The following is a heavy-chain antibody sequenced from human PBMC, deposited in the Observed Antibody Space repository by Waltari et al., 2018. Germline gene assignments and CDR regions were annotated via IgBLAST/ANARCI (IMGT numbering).Heavy chain of an antibody. CDR2: IKNDGRT. V-gene: IGHV3-66*02. CDR1: GFVVTTNH. CDR3: ARDVGGDGYSLFDF. D-gene: IGHD2-21*01. J-gene: IGHJ4*02. Sequence: EVQVVVSGGDLVQPGGSLRLSCAVSGFVVTTNHMHWLRQAPGKGLEWVSVIKNDGRTTYTDSVKGRITISRDNSRNTVYLQMNSLRTEDTGVYYCARDVGGDGYSLFDFWGQGTLVTVSS.